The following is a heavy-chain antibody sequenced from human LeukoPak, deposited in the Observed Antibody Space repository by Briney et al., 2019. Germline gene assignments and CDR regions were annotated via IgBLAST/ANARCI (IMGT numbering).Heavy chain of an antibody. CDR1: GFTFSSYW. V-gene: IGHV3-7*01. Sequence: GGSLRLSCAASGFTFSSYWMSWVRQAPGKGLEWVANIKQDGSEKYYVDSVKGRFTISRDNAKNSLYLQMNSLRAEDTAVYYCARSSSIAAPVGDYWGQGTLVTVSS. CDR2: IKQDGSEK. CDR3: ARSSSIAAPVGDY. J-gene: IGHJ4*02. D-gene: IGHD6-6*01.